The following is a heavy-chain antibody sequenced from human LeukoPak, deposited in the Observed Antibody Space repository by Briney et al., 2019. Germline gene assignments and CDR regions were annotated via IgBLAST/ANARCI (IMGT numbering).Heavy chain of an antibody. Sequence: SETLSLTCTVSGGSISSGGYYWSWIRQHPGKGLEWIGYIYYSGSTYYNPSLKSRVTISVDTSKNQFSLKLSSVTAADTAMYYCARDLFPYGDYALNPNQTSYWGQGTLVTVSS. CDR1: GGSISSGGYY. CDR3: ARDLFPYGDYALNPNQTSY. J-gene: IGHJ4*02. V-gene: IGHV4-31*03. CDR2: IYYSGST. D-gene: IGHD4-17*01.